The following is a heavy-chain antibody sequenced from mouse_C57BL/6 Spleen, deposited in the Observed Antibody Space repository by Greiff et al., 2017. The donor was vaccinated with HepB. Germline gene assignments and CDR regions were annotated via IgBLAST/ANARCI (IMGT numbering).Heavy chain of an antibody. V-gene: IGHV1-54*01. D-gene: IGHD1-1*01. J-gene: IGHJ4*01. CDR3: ARWDFDPYYYGRGAMDY. CDR1: GYAFTNYL. CDR2: INPGSGGT. Sequence: QVQLQQSGAELVRPGTSVKVSCKASGYAFTNYLIEWVKQRPGQGLEWIGVINPGSGGTNYNEKFKGKATLTADKSSSTAYMQLSSLTSEDSAVYFCARWDFDPYYYGRGAMDYWGQGTSVTVSS.